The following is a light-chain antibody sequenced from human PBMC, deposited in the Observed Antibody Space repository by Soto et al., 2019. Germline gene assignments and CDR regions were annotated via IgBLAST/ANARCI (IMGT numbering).Light chain of an antibody. CDR3: CSYAGTNTFV. V-gene: IGLV2-23*01. CDR1: SSGVGSYNL. Sequence: QSALTQPASVSGSPGQSITISCTGTSSGVGSYNLVSWYQQHPGKAPKLMIYEGNKRPSGVSNRFSGSKSANTASLTISGLQTEDEADYYCCSYAGTNTFVVGTGTKLTVL. J-gene: IGLJ1*01. CDR2: EGN.